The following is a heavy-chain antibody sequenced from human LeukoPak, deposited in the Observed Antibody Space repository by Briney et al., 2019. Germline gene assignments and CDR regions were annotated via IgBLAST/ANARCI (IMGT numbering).Heavy chain of an antibody. CDR1: GFTFNYYA. CDR2: ISFDGKNK. Sequence: PGTSLRLSCVASGFTFNYYAIHWVRQAPGKGLEWVAVISFDGKNKFYADSVKGRFTISRDNSKNTLYLQMNSLKPEDTAVYFCARGPLSGSQDYWGQGTLVTVSS. V-gene: IGHV3-30*04. CDR3: ARGPLSGSQDY. D-gene: IGHD1-26*01. J-gene: IGHJ4*02.